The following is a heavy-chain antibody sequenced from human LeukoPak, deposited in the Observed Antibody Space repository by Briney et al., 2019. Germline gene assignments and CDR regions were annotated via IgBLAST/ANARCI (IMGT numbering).Heavy chain of an antibody. CDR1: AGSINRYY. Sequence: SETLSLTCSVSAGSINRYYWSWIRQSPGKGLEWIGYIFYTGSTDYNPSLKSRVTISMDTSKLQFSLKLSSVTAADTAVYYCARRYCSGGSCYGPDAFDIWGQGTMVTVSS. J-gene: IGHJ3*02. CDR3: ARRYCSGGSCYGPDAFDI. D-gene: IGHD2-15*01. V-gene: IGHV4-59*01. CDR2: IFYTGST.